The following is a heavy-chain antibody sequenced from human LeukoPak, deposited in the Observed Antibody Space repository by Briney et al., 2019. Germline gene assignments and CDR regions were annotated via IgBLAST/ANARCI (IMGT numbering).Heavy chain of an antibody. J-gene: IGHJ6*03. CDR3: ASASSSGGRDYYYYYMDV. CDR2: INPNSGGT. D-gene: IGHD6-6*01. V-gene: IGHV1-2*02. CDR1: GYTFTDYY. Sequence: ASVKVSCKASGYTFTDYYMHWVRQAPGQGLEWMGWINPNSGGTNYAQKFQGRITMTRDTSISTAYMELSRLRSDDTAVYYCASASSSGGRDYYYYYMDVWGKGTTVTVSS.